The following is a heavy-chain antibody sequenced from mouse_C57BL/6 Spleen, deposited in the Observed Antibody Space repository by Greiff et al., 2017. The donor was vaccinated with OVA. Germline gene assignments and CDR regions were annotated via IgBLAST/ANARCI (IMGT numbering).Heavy chain of an antibody. CDR1: GYAFSSSW. V-gene: IGHV1-82*01. CDR3: AKIGGLRRGFDY. CDR2: IYPGDGDT. J-gene: IGHJ2*01. D-gene: IGHD2-4*01. Sequence: QVQLQQSGPELVKPGASVKISCKASGYAFSSSWMNWVKQRPGKGLEWIGRIYPGDGDTNYNGKFKGKATLTADKSSSTAYMQLSSLTSEDSAVYFCAKIGGLRRGFDYWGQGTTLTVSS.